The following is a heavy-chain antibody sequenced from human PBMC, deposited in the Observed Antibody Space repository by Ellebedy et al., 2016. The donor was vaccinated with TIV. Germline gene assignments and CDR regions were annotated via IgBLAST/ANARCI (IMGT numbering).Heavy chain of an antibody. CDR1: GFTFSSYA. V-gene: IGHV3-30-3*01. D-gene: IGHD6-13*01. CDR3: ARARTYSPYWYFDL. CDR2: ISYDRSNK. Sequence: GGSLRLSCAASGFTFSSYAMHWVRQAPGKGLEWVAVISYDRSNKYYADSVKGRFTISRDNSKNTLYLQMNSLRAEDTAVYYCARARTYSPYWYFDLWGRGTLVTVSS. J-gene: IGHJ2*01.